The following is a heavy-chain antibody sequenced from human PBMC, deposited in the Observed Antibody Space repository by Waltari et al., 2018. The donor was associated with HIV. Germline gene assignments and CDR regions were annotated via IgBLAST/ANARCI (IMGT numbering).Heavy chain of an antibody. V-gene: IGHV3-74*01. D-gene: IGHD1-1*01. J-gene: IGHJ4*02. Sequence: RLEASGGGFVQPGGSLRLACAASGFSFTSSWMHWVRQVPGKRPAWVSRINTDGTYTNYADAVRGRFSNSRDNAKNTLYLQMNSLKVEDTAVYFCAVPRCNRANCHFASWGQGTLVTVSS. CDR2: INTDGTYT. CDR1: GFSFTSSW. CDR3: AVPRCNRANCHFAS.